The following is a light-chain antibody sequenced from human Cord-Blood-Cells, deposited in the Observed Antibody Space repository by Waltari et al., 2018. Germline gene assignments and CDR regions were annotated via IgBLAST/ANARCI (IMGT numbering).Light chain of an antibody. CDR2: DAS. CDR1: QDISNY. J-gene: IGKJ5*01. CDR3: QQYDNLLIT. Sequence: DIQMTQSPSSLSASVENRVPITCQASQDISNYLNRYQQKPGKAPKLLIYDASNLETGVPSRFSGSGSGTDFTFTISSLQPEDIATYYCQQYDNLLITFGQGTRLEIK. V-gene: IGKV1-33*01.